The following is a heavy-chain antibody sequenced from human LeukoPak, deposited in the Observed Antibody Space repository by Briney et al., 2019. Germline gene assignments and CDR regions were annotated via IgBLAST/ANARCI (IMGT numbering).Heavy chain of an antibody. V-gene: IGHV4-4*02. D-gene: IGHD6-19*01. J-gene: IGHJ4*02. CDR1: GGSISSSNW. Sequence: PSETLSLTCAVSGGSISSSNWWSWVRQPPGKGLEWIGEIYHSGSTNYNPSLRSRVTISVDKSKNQFSLKLGSVTAADTAVYYCARENVEQSRRFDHWGQGTLVTVSS. CDR3: ARENVEQSRRFDH. CDR2: IYHSGST.